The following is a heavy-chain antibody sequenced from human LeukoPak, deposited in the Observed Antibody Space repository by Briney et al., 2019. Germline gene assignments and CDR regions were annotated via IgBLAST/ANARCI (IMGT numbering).Heavy chain of an antibody. CDR2: ISYDAYNQ. CDR3: ARDLSTMVILGGFDI. CDR1: GFTLSSYA. J-gene: IGHJ3*02. Sequence: PGRSLRLSCAASGFTLSSYAMHWVRQAPGKGPEWVAVISYDAYNQYYADSVKGRFTFSRDNSKNTLYLQMNSLRTEDTAVYYCARDLSTMVILGGFDIWGQGTRVTVSS. D-gene: IGHD3-22*01. V-gene: IGHV3-30*04.